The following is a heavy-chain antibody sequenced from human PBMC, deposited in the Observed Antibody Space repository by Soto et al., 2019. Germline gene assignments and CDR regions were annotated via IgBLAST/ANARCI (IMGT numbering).Heavy chain of an antibody. J-gene: IGHJ5*02. V-gene: IGHV3-21*01. D-gene: IGHD2-15*01. CDR2: ISSSASHI. Sequence: EVQLVESGGGLVKPGGSLRLSCAASGFSFSSYSMNWVRQAPGKGLEWVSSISSSASHIKYADSVRGRFTTSRDNATKSLSRQMTTATADGTAVYYCARGYTGYCSGGTCSWFDPWRQGTLVTVSS. CDR3: ARGYTGYCSGGTCSWFDP. CDR1: GFSFSSYS.